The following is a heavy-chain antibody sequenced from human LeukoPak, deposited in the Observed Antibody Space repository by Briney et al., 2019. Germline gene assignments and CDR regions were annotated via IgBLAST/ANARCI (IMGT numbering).Heavy chain of an antibody. Sequence: PGGSLRLSCAASGFTFSDHYMSWFRQAPGKGLEWVSYISNSGSLKYYADSVKGRFTISRDNAKNSLYLQMNNLRADETAVYYCARNEGSFWGQGTLVTVSS. V-gene: IGHV3-11*01. CDR1: GFTFSDHY. D-gene: IGHD1-26*01. CDR3: ARNEGSF. J-gene: IGHJ4*02. CDR2: ISNSGSLK.